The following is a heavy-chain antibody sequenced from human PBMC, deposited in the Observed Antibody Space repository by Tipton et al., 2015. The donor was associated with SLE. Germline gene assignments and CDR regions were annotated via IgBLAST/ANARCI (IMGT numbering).Heavy chain of an antibody. CDR2: FYSHGNT. D-gene: IGHD3-16*01. CDR1: SGSINSFY. CDR3: VSDSGGFSYFAH. V-gene: IGHV4-4*07. J-gene: IGHJ4*02. Sequence: TLSLTCSVSSGSINSFYCSWIRQPAGKGLEWIGRFYSHGNTNYNPSLKSRVTMSVDISKNQFSLRLTSVTAADTAVYYCVSDSGGFSYFAHWGQGALVTVSS.